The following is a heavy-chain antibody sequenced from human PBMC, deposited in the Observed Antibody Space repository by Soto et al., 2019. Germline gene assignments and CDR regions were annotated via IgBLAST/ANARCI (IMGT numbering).Heavy chain of an antibody. CDR2: TYYSGIT. Sequence: SETLSLTCTVSGGSISSSNYYWGWIRQSPGKGLEWIGTTYYSGITYYNPSLKSRVTISVDTSKNQFSLKLSSVTAADTAVYYCARGALLGYWGQGTLVTVSS. V-gene: IGHV4-39*07. CDR1: GGSISSSNYY. CDR3: ARGALLGY. J-gene: IGHJ4*02.